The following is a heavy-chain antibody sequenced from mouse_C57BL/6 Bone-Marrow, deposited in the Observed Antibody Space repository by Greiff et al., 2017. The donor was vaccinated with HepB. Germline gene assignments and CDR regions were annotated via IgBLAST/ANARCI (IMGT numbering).Heavy chain of an antibody. Sequence: QVQLQQSGAELVKPGASVKISCKASGYAFSSYWMNWVKQRPGKGLEWIGQIYPGDGDTNYNGKFKGKATLTAYKSSSTAYMQLSSLTSEDSAVYFCAREALWLRRTHYFDYWGQGTTLTVSS. D-gene: IGHD2-2*01. CDR1: GYAFSSYW. J-gene: IGHJ2*01. CDR3: AREALWLRRTHYFDY. CDR2: IYPGDGDT. V-gene: IGHV1-80*01.